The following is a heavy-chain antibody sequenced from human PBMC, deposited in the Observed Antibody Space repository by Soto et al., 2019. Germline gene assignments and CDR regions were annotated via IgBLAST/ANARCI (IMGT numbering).Heavy chain of an antibody. Sequence: ASVKVSCKASGSTFTGYYMRWVRQAPGQGLEWMGWINPNSGGTNYAQKLQGWVTMTRDPSMSTAYMELSRLRSDDTAVYYCARGPSRYSSGWSTQGYYYYGMDVWGEGTTVTVSS. V-gene: IGHV1-2*04. D-gene: IGHD6-19*01. CDR2: INPNSGGT. CDR1: GSTFTGYY. J-gene: IGHJ6*04. CDR3: ARGPSRYSSGWSTQGYYYYGMDV.